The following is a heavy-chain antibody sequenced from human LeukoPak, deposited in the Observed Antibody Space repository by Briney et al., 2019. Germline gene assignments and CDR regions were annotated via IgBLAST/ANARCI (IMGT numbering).Heavy chain of an antibody. CDR2: MSINSGLK. CDR1: GFTFSSYS. Sequence: GGSLRLSCAASGFTFSSYSMNWVRQAPGKGLEWVSSMSINSGLKYHADSVKGRFTISRDNAKNSLYLQMNSLRAGDTAVYYCAREFEYRTSGAGYWGQGTLVTVSS. CDR3: AREFEYRTSGAGY. V-gene: IGHV3-21*01. J-gene: IGHJ4*02. D-gene: IGHD6-6*01.